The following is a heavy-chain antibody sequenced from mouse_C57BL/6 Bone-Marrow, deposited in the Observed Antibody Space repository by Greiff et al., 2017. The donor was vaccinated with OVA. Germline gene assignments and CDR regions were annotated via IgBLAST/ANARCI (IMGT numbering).Heavy chain of an antibody. V-gene: IGHV3-1*01. D-gene: IGHD3-2*02. CDR3: AREDAAQDYFDY. Sequence: EVQLQESGPGMVKPSQSLSLTCTVTGYSITSGCDWHWIRHFPGNKLEWMGYISYSGSTNYNPSLKSRISITHDTSKNHFFLKLNSVTTEDTATYYCAREDAAQDYFDYWGQGTTLTVSS. CDR2: ISYSGST. CDR1: GYSITSGCD. J-gene: IGHJ2*01.